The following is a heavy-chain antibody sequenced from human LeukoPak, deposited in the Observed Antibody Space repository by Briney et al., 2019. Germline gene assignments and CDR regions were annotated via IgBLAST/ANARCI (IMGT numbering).Heavy chain of an antibody. V-gene: IGHV1-2*02. D-gene: IGHD3-22*01. CDR1: GYTFTGYY. CDR3: ARAPDRYYYDSSGSHKSPIDY. J-gene: IGHJ4*02. Sequence: ASVKVSCKASGYTFTGYYMHWVRQVPGQGLEWMGWINPNSGGTNYAQKLQGRVTMTTDTSTSTAYMELRSLRSDDTAVYYCARAPDRYYYDSSGSHKSPIDYWGQGTLVTVSS. CDR2: INPNSGGT.